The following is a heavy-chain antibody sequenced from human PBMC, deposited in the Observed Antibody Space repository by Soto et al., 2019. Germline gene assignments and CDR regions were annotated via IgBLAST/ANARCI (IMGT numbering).Heavy chain of an antibody. J-gene: IGHJ6*02. CDR3: ARSTGNYSYYGMDV. CDR1: GYTLTDYH. CDR2: INPKNGDT. V-gene: IGHV1-2*02. D-gene: IGHD7-27*01. Sequence: WASVKVSCKASGYTLTDYHMHWVRQAPGQGLEWMGWINPKNGDTNSAQKFRGRVTMTRDTSISTAYLELSSLRSDDMAVYYCARSTGNYSYYGMDVWGQGTTVTVSS.